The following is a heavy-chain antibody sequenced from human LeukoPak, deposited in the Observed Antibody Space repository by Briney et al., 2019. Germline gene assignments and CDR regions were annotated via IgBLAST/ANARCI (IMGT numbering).Heavy chain of an antibody. CDR3: AKDRGDGSNRDGFFDY. D-gene: IGHD5-24*01. J-gene: IGHJ4*02. CDR1: GFTFSNYA. Sequence: GGSLRLSCAASGFTFSNYAMSWVRQAPGKGLEWVSGIGGVAGSAYYTDSVKGRFTISRDNSNNTLYLQMNSLRVEDTAAYYCAKDRGDGSNRDGFFDYWGQGTLVTVSS. V-gene: IGHV3-23*01. CDR2: IGGVAGSA.